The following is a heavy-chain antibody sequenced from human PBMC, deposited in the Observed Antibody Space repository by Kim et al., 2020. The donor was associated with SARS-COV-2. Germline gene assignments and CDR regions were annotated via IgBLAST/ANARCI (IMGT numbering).Heavy chain of an antibody. CDR2: IKQDGSEK. J-gene: IGHJ1*01. D-gene: IGHD4-17*01. Sequence: GGSLRLSCAASGFTFSSYWMSWVRQAPGKGLEWVANIKQDGSEKYYVDSVKGRFTISRDNAKNSLYLQMNSLRAEDTAVYYCARETWSAYMTTLYFQHWGQGTLVTVSS. CDR3: ARETWSAYMTTLYFQH. V-gene: IGHV3-7*01. CDR1: GFTFSSYW.